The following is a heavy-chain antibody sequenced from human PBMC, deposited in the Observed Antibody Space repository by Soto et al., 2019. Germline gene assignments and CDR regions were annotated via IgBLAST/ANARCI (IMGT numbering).Heavy chain of an antibody. CDR3: VREDWHRFDS. J-gene: IGHJ4*02. Sequence: EVQLVESGGRLVQPGWSLRLSCAASGFMFSAYWMSWVRQNPGKGLEWVATISGGASDKFYVDSVKGRFTISRDDSKNTLYLQMDSLRDEDTAVYYCVREDWHRFDSWGQGTLVTVSS. CDR1: GFMFSAYW. V-gene: IGHV3-7*01. D-gene: IGHD2-21*01. CDR2: ISGGASDK.